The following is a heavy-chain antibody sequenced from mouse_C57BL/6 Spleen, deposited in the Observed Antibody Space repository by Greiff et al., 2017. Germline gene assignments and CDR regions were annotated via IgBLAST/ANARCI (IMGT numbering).Heavy chain of an antibody. J-gene: IGHJ4*01. Sequence: VQLQQPGAELVKPGASVKLSCKASGYTFTSYWMQWVKQRPGQGLEWIGEIDPSDSYTNYNQKFKGKATLTVDTSSSTAYMQLSSLTSEDSAVYYCARGYYYGSPLMDYWGQGTSVTVSS. CDR3: ARGYYYGSPLMDY. CDR2: IDPSDSYT. D-gene: IGHD1-1*01. CDR1: GYTFTSYW. V-gene: IGHV1-50*01.